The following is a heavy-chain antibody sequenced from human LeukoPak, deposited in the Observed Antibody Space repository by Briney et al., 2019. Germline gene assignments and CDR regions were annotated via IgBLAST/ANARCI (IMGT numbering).Heavy chain of an antibody. V-gene: IGHV4-38-2*02. CDR1: GYSISSGYY. CDR2: IYHSGST. D-gene: IGHD1-26*01. Sequence: SETLSLTCTVSGYSISSGYYWGWIRQPPGKGLEWIGSIYHSGSTYYNPSLKSRVTISVDTSKNQFSLKLSSVTAADTAVYYCARARVGSGSYYFDYWGQGTLVTVSS. J-gene: IGHJ4*02. CDR3: ARARVGSGSYYFDY.